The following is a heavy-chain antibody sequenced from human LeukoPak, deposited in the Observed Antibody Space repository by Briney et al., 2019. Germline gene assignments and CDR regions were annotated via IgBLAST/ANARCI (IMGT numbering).Heavy chain of an antibody. CDR1: DGSIRSYY. D-gene: IGHD6-6*01. V-gene: IGHV4-59*01. CDR2: IYYSGST. J-gene: IGHJ6*03. Sequence: SETLSLTCTVSDGSIRSYYWSWIRQPPGKGLEWIGYIYYSGSTNYNPSLKSRVTISVDTSKNQFSLKLSPGTAADTAVYYCARGYSSSSSSYYYYYYMDVWGKGTTVTVSS. CDR3: ARGYSSSSSSYYYYYYMDV.